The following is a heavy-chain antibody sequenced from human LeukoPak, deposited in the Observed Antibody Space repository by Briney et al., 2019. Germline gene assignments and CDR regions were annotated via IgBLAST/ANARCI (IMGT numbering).Heavy chain of an antibody. Sequence: GSSAKVSCTASGGTFSSYGISWVRQAPGQGLEWMGWISAYNGNTNYAQKLQGRVTMTTDTSTSTAYMELRSPRSDDTAVYYCAREYSSSWYVADYWGQGTLVTVSS. J-gene: IGHJ4*02. D-gene: IGHD6-13*01. V-gene: IGHV1-18*01. CDR1: GGTFSSYG. CDR3: AREYSSSWYVADY. CDR2: ISAYNGNT.